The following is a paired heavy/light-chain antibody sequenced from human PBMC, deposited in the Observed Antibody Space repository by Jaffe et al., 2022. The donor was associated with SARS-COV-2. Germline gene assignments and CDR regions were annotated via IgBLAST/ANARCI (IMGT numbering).Heavy chain of an antibody. D-gene: IGHD2-21*02. CDR2: IHTSGST. V-gene: IGHV4-61*02. Sequence: QVQLQESGPGLVKPSQTLSLTCTVSGGSINSDSHYWNWIRQPAGKGLEWIGRIHTSGSTNYKPSLKSRVTMSVATSKNQFSLKLSSVTAADTAVYYCARDRGGHAVVVTAHFDIWGQGTMVTVSS. CDR3: ARDRGGHAVVVTAHFDI. CDR1: GGSINSDSHY. J-gene: IGHJ3*02.
Light chain of an antibody. V-gene: IGKV1-33*01. J-gene: IGKJ5*01. CDR3: QQYDNLPIT. CDR1: QDIRNY. Sequence: DIQMTQSPSSLSASVGDRVTITCQASQDIRNYLNWYQKKPGKAPKLLIYDASNLETGVPSRFSGSGFGTDFTFTISSLQPEDTATYYCQQYDNLPITFGQGTRLEIK. CDR2: DAS.